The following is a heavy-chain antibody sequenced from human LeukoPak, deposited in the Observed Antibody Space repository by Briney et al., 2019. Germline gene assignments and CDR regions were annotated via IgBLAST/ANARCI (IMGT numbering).Heavy chain of an antibody. CDR3: ARVAVAGDSFNWFDP. Sequence: SETLSLTCTVSGGSISSYYWSWIRQPPGKGLEWIGYIYYSGSTNYNPSLKSRVTISVDTSKNQFSLKLSSVTAADTAVYYCARVAVAGDSFNWFDPWGQGTLVTVSS. J-gene: IGHJ5*02. CDR1: GGSISSYY. V-gene: IGHV4-59*01. CDR2: IYYSGST. D-gene: IGHD6-19*01.